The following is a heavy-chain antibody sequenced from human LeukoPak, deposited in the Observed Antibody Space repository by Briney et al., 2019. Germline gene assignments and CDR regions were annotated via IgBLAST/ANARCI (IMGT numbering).Heavy chain of an antibody. D-gene: IGHD1-14*01. J-gene: IGHJ3*02. V-gene: IGHV4-59*01. Sequence: PSETLSLTCTVSSGSINNYYWSWIRQPPGKGLEWIGYILSSGSTNYNPSVKSRVTISVDTSKNQFSLKLSSVTAADTAVYYCARTNQISETAFDIWGQGTMVIDSS. CDR1: SGSINNYY. CDR2: ILSSGST. CDR3: ARTNQISETAFDI.